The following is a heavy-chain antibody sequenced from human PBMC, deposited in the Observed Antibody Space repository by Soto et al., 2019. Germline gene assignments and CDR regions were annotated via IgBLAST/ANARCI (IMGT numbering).Heavy chain of an antibody. CDR3: AGGRATVVRGVMNWFDP. CDR1: GGSFSGYY. CDR2: IDQSGST. J-gene: IGHJ5*02. D-gene: IGHD3-10*01. Sequence: QVQLQQWGAGLLKSSETLSLTCAVYGGSFSGYYWNWLRQPPGEGLEWIGKIDQSGSTNYNPSLKGRVTMSVDTSRSQFSLKLTSVTAMDTAVYYCAGGRATVVRGVMNWFDPWGQGTLVTVSS. V-gene: IGHV4-34*01.